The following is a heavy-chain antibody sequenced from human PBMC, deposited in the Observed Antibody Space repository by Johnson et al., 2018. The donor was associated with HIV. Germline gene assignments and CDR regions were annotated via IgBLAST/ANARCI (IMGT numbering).Heavy chain of an antibody. D-gene: IGHD6-6*01. CDR1: GFTFDDYA. CDR3: AKVSSSSTWAHDPFDV. V-gene: IGHV3-9*01. Sequence: QLVESGGGLVKPGRSLRLSCAASGFTFDDYAMHWVRQAPGKGLEWVSGISWNSGSIGYADSVKGRFTISRDNAKNSLYLQRNSLRVEDTALYYCAKVSSSSTWAHDPFDVWGQGTMVTVSS. CDR2: ISWNSGSI. J-gene: IGHJ3*01.